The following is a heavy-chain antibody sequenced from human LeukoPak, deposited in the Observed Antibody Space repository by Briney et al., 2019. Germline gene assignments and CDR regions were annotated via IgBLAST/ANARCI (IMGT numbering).Heavy chain of an antibody. V-gene: IGHV1-8*01. Sequence: ASVKVSCKASGYTFTSYDINWVRQATGQGLEWMGWMNPNSGNTGYAQKFQGRVTMTRDTSTSTVYMELSSLRSEDTAVYYCAREGLLWFGELLDYYYMDVWGKGTTVTVSS. CDR2: MNPNSGNT. CDR3: AREGLLWFGELLDYYYMDV. J-gene: IGHJ6*03. CDR1: GYTFTSYD. D-gene: IGHD3-10*01.